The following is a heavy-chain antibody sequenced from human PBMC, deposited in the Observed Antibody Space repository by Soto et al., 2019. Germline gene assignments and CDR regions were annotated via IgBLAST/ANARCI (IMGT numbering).Heavy chain of an antibody. J-gene: IGHJ6*02. CDR1: GYTFTSYG. Sequence: QVQLVQSGAEVKKPGASVKVSCKASGYTFTSYGISWVRQAPGQGREWMGWISAYNGNTNYAQKLQGTVTMTTATSTSTGDMELRSLRSDDSAVDYCARVKYRPPYYYYYGMDVWGHGTPVTVSS. D-gene: IGHD2-2*02. V-gene: IGHV1-18*01. CDR3: ARVKYRPPYYYYYGMDV. CDR2: ISAYNGNT.